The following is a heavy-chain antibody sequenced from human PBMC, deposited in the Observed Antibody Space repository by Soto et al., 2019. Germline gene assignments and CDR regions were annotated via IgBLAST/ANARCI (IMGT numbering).Heavy chain of an antibody. D-gene: IGHD6-6*01. J-gene: IGHJ4*02. CDR2: IYYSGST. CDR3: VIQSSKQLVRGVDY. CDR1: GGSISSSSYY. V-gene: IGHV4-39*01. Sequence: SETLSLTCTVSGGSISSSSYYWGWIRQPPGKGLEWIGSIYYSGSTYYNPSLKSRVTISVDTSKNQFSLKLSSVTAADTAVYYCVIQSSKQLVRGVDYWGQGTLVTVSS.